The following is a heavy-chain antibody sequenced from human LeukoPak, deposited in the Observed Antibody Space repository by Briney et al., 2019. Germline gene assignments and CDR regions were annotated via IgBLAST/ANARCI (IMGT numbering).Heavy chain of an antibody. CDR1: GFTVSSNY. J-gene: IGHJ3*02. Sequence: QSGGSLRLSCAAPGFTVSSNYMSWVRQAPGKGLEWVSVIYSGGSTYYADSVKGRFTISRDNSKNTLYLQMNSLRAEDTAVYYCARGGIAAAGTSAFDIWGQGTMVTVSS. CDR3: ARGGIAAAGTSAFDI. V-gene: IGHV3-53*01. D-gene: IGHD6-13*01. CDR2: IYSGGST.